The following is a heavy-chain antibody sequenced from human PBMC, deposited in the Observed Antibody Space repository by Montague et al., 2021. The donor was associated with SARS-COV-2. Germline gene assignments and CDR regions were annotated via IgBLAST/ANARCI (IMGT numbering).Heavy chain of an antibody. CDR1: GFSLSTSGMC. J-gene: IGHJ4*02. Sequence: PALVKPTQTLTLTCTFSGFSLSTSGMCVGWIRQPPGKALEWLALXDWDDDKYYSTSLKTRLTISKDTSKNQVVLTMTNMDPVDTATYYCARSHYDILTGYYTVFDYWGQGTLVTVSS. CDR3: ARSHYDILTGYYTVFDY. CDR2: XDWDDDK. V-gene: IGHV2-70*01. D-gene: IGHD3-9*01.